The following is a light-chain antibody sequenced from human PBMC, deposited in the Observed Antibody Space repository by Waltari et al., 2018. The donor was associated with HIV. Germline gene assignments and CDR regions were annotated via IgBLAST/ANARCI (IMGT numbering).Light chain of an antibody. J-gene: IGLJ1*01. V-gene: IGLV1-40*01. CDR2: GNN. CDR3: RSYDSYLGGSYV. CDR1: SSNIGAGYD. Sequence: QSVLTQPPSVSGAPGQRVTISCTGSSSNIGAGYDVHWYQQLPGTAPKLLVYGNNNRPPGVPDRLPASKSDTSASLTITGLQAEHEGDDYCRSYDSYLGGSYVFGTGTKVSVL.